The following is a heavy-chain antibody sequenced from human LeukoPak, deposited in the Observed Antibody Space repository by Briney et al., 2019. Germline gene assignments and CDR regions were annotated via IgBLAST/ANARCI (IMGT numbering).Heavy chain of an antibody. V-gene: IGHV5-51*01. CDR1: GYSFTSYW. D-gene: IGHD3-22*01. CDR3: ARQGSGYYYEDDAFDI. CDR2: IYPGDSDT. Sequence: GESLKISCEGSGYSFTSYWIGWVRQMPGKGLEWMGIIYPGDSDTRYSPSFQGQVTISADKSISTAYLQWSSLKASDTAMYYCARQGSGYYYEDDAFDIWGQGTMVTVSS. J-gene: IGHJ3*02.